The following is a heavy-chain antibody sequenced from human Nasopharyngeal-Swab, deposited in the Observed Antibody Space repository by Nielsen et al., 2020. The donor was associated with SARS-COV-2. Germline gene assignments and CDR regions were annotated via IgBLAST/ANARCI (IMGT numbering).Heavy chain of an antibody. CDR2: INTNTGNP. CDR1: GYTFTTYA. Sequence: ASVKVSCKASGYTFTTYAMNWVRQAPGQGFEWMGWINTNTGNPTYAQGFTGRFVFSLDTSVSTAYLQISSLKAEDTAVYYCARDLRTDAFDIWGEGTMVTVSS. J-gene: IGHJ3*02. D-gene: IGHD4-17*01. CDR3: ARDLRTDAFDI. V-gene: IGHV7-4-1*02.